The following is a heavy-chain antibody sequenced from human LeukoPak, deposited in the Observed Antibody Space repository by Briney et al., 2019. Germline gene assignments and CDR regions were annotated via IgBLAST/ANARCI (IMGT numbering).Heavy chain of an antibody. Sequence: YPSETLSLTCTVSGGSISSYYWSWIRQPPGKGLEWIGYIYYSGSTNYNPSLKSRVTISVDTSKNQFSLKLSSVTAADTAVYYCARESSSQPGPYYYYGMAVWGKGTTVTVSS. D-gene: IGHD6-13*01. CDR2: IYYSGST. V-gene: IGHV4-59*01. J-gene: IGHJ6*04. CDR1: GGSISSYY. CDR3: ARESSSQPGPYYYYGMAV.